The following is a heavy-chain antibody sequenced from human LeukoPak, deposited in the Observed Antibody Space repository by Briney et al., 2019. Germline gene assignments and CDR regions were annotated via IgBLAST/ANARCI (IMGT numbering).Heavy chain of an antibody. CDR3: ARQTATIFGVLGTFDY. D-gene: IGHD3-3*01. CDR1: GGTFSSYA. V-gene: IGHV1-69*13. J-gene: IGHJ4*02. CDR2: IIPIFGTA. Sequence: ASVTVSCKASGGTFSSYAISWVRQAPGQGLEWMGGIIPIFGTANYAQKFQGRVTITADESTSTAYMELSSLRSEDTAVYYCARQTATIFGVLGTFDYWGQGTLVTVSS.